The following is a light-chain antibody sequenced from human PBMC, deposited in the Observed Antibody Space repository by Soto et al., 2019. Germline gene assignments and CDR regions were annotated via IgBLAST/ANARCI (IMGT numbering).Light chain of an antibody. CDR3: LSADSSGTYV. Sequence: SYELTQPPSVSVSPGQTARITCSGDALPKQYAYWYQQKPGQAPVLVIYKDSGRPSGIPERFSGSSSGTTVTLTISGVQAEDEADYYCLSADSSGTYVFGTGTQLTVL. J-gene: IGLJ1*01. V-gene: IGLV3-25*03. CDR2: KDS. CDR1: ALPKQY.